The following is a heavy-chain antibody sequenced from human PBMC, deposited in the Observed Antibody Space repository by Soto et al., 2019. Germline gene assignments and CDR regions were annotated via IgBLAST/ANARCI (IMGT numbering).Heavy chain of an antibody. CDR1: GGSFSGYY. D-gene: IGHD3-3*01. Sequence: PSETLSLTCAVYGGSFSGYYWGWIRQPPGKGLEWIGEINHSGSTNYNPSLKSRVTISVDTSKNQFSLKLSSVTAADTAVYYCARIPYYDFWSGYPNYYYYGMDVWGQGTTVTVSS. J-gene: IGHJ6*02. V-gene: IGHV4-34*01. CDR3: ARIPYYDFWSGYPNYYYYGMDV. CDR2: INHSGST.